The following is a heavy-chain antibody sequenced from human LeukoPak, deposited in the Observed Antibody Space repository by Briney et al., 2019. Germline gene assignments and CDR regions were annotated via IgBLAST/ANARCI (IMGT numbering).Heavy chain of an antibody. CDR2: ISGSGGST. CDR3: AKVPITMVRGGFYFDY. D-gene: IGHD3-10*01. Sequence: SGGTLRLSCAASDFTFTSYGMSWVRQAPGKGLEWVSAISGSGGSTYYADSVKGRFTISRDNSKNTLYLRMNSLRVEDTAVYYCAKVPITMVRGGFYFDYWGQGTLVTVSS. J-gene: IGHJ4*02. V-gene: IGHV3-23*01. CDR1: DFTFTSYG.